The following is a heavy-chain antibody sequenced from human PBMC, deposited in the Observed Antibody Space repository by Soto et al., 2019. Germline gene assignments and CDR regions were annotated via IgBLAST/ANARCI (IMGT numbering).Heavy chain of an antibody. V-gene: IGHV4-59*08. J-gene: IGHJ4*02. Sequence: SETLSLTCTVSGGSLSSYYWSWIRQPPGNGLEWIGYIYYSGSTNYNPSLKSRVTISVDTSKNQFSLKLSSVTAADTAVYYCARGADIVATTPDYWGQGTLVTVSS. CDR1: GGSLSSYY. CDR3: ARGADIVATTPDY. CDR2: IYYSGST. D-gene: IGHD5-12*01.